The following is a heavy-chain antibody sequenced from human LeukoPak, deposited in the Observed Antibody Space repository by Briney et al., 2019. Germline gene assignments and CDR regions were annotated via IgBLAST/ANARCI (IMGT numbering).Heavy chain of an antibody. Sequence: GGSLRLSCAASGFTLSSYWMSWVRQAPGKGLEWVARIKQDGSEKHYVDSVKGRFTISRDNAKNTLYLQMNSLRAEDTAVYYCARVVTLDYWGQGTLVTVSS. V-gene: IGHV3-7*01. CDR2: IKQDGSEK. D-gene: IGHD4-23*01. J-gene: IGHJ4*02. CDR3: ARVVTLDY. CDR1: GFTLSSYW.